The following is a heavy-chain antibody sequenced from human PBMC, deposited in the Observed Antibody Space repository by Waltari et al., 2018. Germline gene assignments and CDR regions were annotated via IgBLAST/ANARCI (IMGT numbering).Heavy chain of an antibody. CDR1: GGAISGRGYY. CDR3: ARPGSSSPYYWFNP. D-gene: IGHD2-2*01. CDR2: IYHDGTS. Sequence: QVQLQESGPGLVEPSGTLSLTCTVSGGAISGRGYYWGWVRQTPGKGLEWIASIYHDGTSYYTPSLKSRVTISVDTFENNFSLRLSSVTSADTAIYYCARPGSSSPYYWFNPWGQGILVTVSS. V-gene: IGHV4-39*02. J-gene: IGHJ5*02.